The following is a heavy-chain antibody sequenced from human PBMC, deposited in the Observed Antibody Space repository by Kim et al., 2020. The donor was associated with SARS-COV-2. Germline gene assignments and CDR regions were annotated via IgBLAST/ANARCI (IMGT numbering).Heavy chain of an antibody. Sequence: GGSLRLSCAASGFTFSSHSMNWVRQAPGKGLEWLSSLSSSSTYIYYADSVKGRFTISRDNAKNSLYLQMNSLRAEDTAVYYCARDLKRGYSYGTNFDQWGQGTLVTVSS. D-gene: IGHD5-18*01. J-gene: IGHJ4*02. V-gene: IGHV3-21*01. CDR2: LSSSSTYI. CDR1: GFTFSSHS. CDR3: ARDLKRGYSYGTNFDQ.